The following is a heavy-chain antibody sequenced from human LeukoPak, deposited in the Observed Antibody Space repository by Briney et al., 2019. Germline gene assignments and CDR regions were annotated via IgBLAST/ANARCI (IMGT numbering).Heavy chain of an antibody. CDR2: ISSDGTIK. CDR1: GFIFNNYA. Sequence: PGRSLRLSCAASGFIFNNYAMNWVRQAPGKGLEWVAVISSDGTIKYHADSVRGRFIISRDNSRNTLYLQMNSLRAEDTAVYYCAELGITMIGGVWGKGTTVTISS. D-gene: IGHD3-10*02. J-gene: IGHJ6*04. V-gene: IGHV3-30*04. CDR3: AELGITMIGGV.